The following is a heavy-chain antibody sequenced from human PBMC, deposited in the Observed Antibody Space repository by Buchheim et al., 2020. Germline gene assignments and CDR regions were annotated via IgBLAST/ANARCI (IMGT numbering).Heavy chain of an antibody. CDR3: ATCPGMATSNYYYYGMDV. Sequence: EVQLLESGGGLVQPGGSLRLSCAASGFTFSSYAMSWVRQAPGKGLEWVSAISGSGGSTYYADSVKGRFTISRDNSKNTLYLQMNSLRAEDTAVYYCATCPGMATSNYYYYGMDVWGQGTT. CDR1: GFTFSSYA. CDR2: ISGSGGST. D-gene: IGHD5-24*01. V-gene: IGHV3-23*01. J-gene: IGHJ6*02.